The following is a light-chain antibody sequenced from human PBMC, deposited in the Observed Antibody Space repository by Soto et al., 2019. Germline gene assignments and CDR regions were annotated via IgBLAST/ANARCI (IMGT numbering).Light chain of an antibody. CDR1: QSVSSY. Sequence: EIVLTQSPATLSLSPGERATLSCRASQSVSSYLAWYQQKPGQAPRLLIYDASNRATGIPARFSGSGCGTDFTLTISSLEPEDFAVYYCQQRSNWRWTFGQGTKVEIK. V-gene: IGKV3-11*01. J-gene: IGKJ1*01. CDR2: DAS. CDR3: QQRSNWRWT.